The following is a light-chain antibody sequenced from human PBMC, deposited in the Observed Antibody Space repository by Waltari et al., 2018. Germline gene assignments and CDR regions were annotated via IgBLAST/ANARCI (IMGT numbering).Light chain of an antibody. CDR1: QSIRRY. J-gene: IGKJ1*01. Sequence: IMLTQSPGTLYLSPGERANLSCRASQSIRRYLAWYQQKPGQAPRLLIYASSTRATGIPDRFSGSGSGTDFSLTISGLEPEDSAVYYCQHHFRLPATFGQGTKVEIK. V-gene: IGKV3-20*01. CDR2: ASS. CDR3: QHHFRLPAT.